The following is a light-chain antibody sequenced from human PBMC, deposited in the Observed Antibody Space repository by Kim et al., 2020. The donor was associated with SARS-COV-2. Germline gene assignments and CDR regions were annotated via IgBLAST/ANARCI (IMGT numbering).Light chain of an antibody. CDR1: QSVSSSY. CDR3: QQYGSSPYT. Sequence: LSPGERATLYCRAGQSVSSSYLAWYQQKPGQAPRLLIYGASSRATGIPDRFSGSGSGTDFTLTISRLEPEDFAVYYCQQYGSSPYTFGHGTKLEI. CDR2: GAS. J-gene: IGKJ2*01. V-gene: IGKV3-20*01.